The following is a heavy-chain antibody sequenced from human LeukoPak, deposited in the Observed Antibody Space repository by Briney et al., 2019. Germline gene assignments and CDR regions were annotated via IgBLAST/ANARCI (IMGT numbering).Heavy chain of an antibody. V-gene: IGHV3-48*03. Sequence: GGSLRLSCAASGFTFSTHEMNWVRHAPGKGLERVSHISSGGNVEYYLDSVRGRFTMSRDNARSLLFLQMNSLRAEDTGVYYCARDTLNGPFVISLDYWGQGALVTVSS. D-gene: IGHD3-9*01. CDR3: ARDTLNGPFVISLDY. CDR2: ISSGGNVE. J-gene: IGHJ4*02. CDR1: GFTFSTHE.